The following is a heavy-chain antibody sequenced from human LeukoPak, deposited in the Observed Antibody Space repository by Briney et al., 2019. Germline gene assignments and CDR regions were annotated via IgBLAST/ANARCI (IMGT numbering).Heavy chain of an antibody. Sequence: ASVKVSCKASGYIFSGYYMSWVRQAPGQGLEWMGWINPNSGGTNYAQKFQARVTMTRDTSISTVYMEVNSLRSDDTAVYYCARSAHHDTSGYYIDYWGQGTLVTVSS. CDR1: GYIFSGYY. CDR2: INPNSGGT. CDR3: ARSAHHDTSGYYIDY. V-gene: IGHV1-2*02. D-gene: IGHD3-22*01. J-gene: IGHJ4*02.